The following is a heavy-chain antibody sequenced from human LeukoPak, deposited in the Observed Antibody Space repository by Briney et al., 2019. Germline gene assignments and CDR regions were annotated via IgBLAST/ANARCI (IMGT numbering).Heavy chain of an antibody. CDR3: ARDLRYFDWLPDAFDI. D-gene: IGHD3-9*01. CDR1: GFTFSSYW. Sequence: PGGSLRPSCAASGFTFSSYWMSWVRQAPGKGLEWVANIKQDGSEKYYVDSVKGRFTISRDNAKNSLYLQMNSLRAEDTAVYYCARDLRYFDWLPDAFDIWGQGTMVTVSS. V-gene: IGHV3-7*01. J-gene: IGHJ3*02. CDR2: IKQDGSEK.